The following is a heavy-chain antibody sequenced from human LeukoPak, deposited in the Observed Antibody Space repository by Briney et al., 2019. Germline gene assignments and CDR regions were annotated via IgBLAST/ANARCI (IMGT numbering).Heavy chain of an antibody. J-gene: IGHJ6*02. CDR3: ARELPPKAYYYGMDV. CDR2: ISYDGSNK. Sequence: GGSLRLSCAASGFTFSGYAMHWVRQAPGKGLEWVAVISYDGSNKYYADSVKGRFTISRDNSKNTLYLQMNSLRAGDTAVYYCARELPPKAYYYGMDVWGQGTTVTVSS. CDR1: GFTFSGYA. V-gene: IGHV3-30*04.